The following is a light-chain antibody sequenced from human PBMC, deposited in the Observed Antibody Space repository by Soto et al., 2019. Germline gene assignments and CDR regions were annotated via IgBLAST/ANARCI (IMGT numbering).Light chain of an antibody. CDR3: HQYNNWPT. J-gene: IGKJ1*01. Sequence: ETELTQSPATLSVSPGERATLSCRARQSVYNSLAWYQERPGQAPRLLIYGASTRATGIPARFSGSGSGTEFTLTIRILQSEDSAIYYCHQYNNWPTFGQGTKVEIK. CDR1: QSVYNS. CDR2: GAS. V-gene: IGKV3-15*01.